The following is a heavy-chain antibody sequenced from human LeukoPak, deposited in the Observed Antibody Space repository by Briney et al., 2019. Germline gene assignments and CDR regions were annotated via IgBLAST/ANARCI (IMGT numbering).Heavy chain of an antibody. Sequence: GGSLRLSCTASGFTFGDYAMSWVRQAPGKGLEWVGFIRSKAYGGTTEYAASVKGRFTISRDDSKSIAYLQMNSLKTEDTAVYYCTRDTTVTTGDFDYWGQGTLVTVSS. V-gene: IGHV3-49*04. D-gene: IGHD4-17*01. J-gene: IGHJ4*02. CDR3: TRDTTVTTGDFDY. CDR2: IRSKAYGGTT. CDR1: GFTFGDYA.